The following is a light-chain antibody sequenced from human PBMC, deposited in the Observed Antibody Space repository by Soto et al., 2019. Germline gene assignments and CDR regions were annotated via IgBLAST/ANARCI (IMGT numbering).Light chain of an antibody. V-gene: IGLV1-40*01. J-gene: IGLJ1*01. Sequence: QPVLTQPPSVSGAPGQRVTISCTGSSSNIGAGYDVHWYQQLPGTAPKLLIYHNSNRPSGVPDRFSGSKSGTSASLAITGRQAEDEADYYCQSYDSSLSGSRVFGTGTKLTVL. CDR2: HNS. CDR1: SSNIGAGYD. CDR3: QSYDSSLSGSRV.